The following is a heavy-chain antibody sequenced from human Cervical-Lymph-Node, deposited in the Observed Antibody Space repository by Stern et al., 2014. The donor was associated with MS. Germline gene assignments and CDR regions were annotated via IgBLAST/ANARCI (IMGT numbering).Heavy chain of an antibody. J-gene: IGHJ3*01. Sequence: QVQLVESGGGVVQPGGSLRLSCAASGFPFSGHGLHWVRQAPGKGLEWVALISYDGSNKWYAESGKGRFTISRDSSRNTMFLQMNTLRLEDAAVYYCARDGPNYDHNGRGDAFDVWGQGAMVTVSP. CDR1: GFPFSGHG. V-gene: IGHV3-33*05. CDR3: ARDGPNYDHNGRGDAFDV. CDR2: ISYDGSNK. D-gene: IGHD3-22*01.